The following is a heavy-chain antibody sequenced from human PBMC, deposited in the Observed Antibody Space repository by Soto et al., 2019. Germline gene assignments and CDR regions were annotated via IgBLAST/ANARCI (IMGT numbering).Heavy chain of an antibody. Sequence: PSETLSLTCTVSGGSISSYYWSWIRQPPGKGLEWIGYIYYSGSTNYNPSLKSRVTISVDTSKNQFSLKLSSVTAADTAVYYCARKFNLLAAPDYWGQGTLVTVSS. D-gene: IGHD6-6*01. CDR3: ARKFNLLAAPDY. J-gene: IGHJ4*02. V-gene: IGHV4-59*01. CDR1: GGSISSYY. CDR2: IYYSGST.